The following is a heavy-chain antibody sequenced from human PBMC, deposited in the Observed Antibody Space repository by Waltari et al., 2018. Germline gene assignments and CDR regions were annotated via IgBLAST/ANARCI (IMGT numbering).Heavy chain of an antibody. Sequence: QVQLQESGPGLVKPSETLSLTCAVSGYSISSGYYWGWIRQPPGKGLAWIGSIYHNGSAYDKPSIRSRVTISVDASKNRYALKLTSETDADTAVYYCARHHEERAAASPWDYWGQGTLVTVSS. CDR3: ARHHEERAAASPWDY. J-gene: IGHJ4*02. D-gene: IGHD6-13*01. CDR2: IYHNGSA. V-gene: IGHV4-38-2*01. CDR1: GYSISSGYY.